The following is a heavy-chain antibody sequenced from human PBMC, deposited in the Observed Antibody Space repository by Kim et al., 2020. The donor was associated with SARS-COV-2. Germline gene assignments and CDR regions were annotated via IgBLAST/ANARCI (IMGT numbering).Heavy chain of an antibody. D-gene: IGHD2-21*02. J-gene: IGHJ5*02. V-gene: IGHV3-33*05. CDR1: GFSFRNYG. CDR2: ISYDESHE. Sequence: GGSLILSCAASGFSFRNYGIHWVRQAPGKGLEWVAVISYDESHEYYADSVKGRFTVSRDISKNTVYLQMSSLKVEDTAVYHCARERKGGIEVVTAYMDLWGQGTLVTVSS. CDR3: ARERKGGIEVVTAYMDL.